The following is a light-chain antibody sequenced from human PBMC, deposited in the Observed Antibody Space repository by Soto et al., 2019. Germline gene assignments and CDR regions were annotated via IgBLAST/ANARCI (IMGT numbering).Light chain of an antibody. CDR2: QAS. J-gene: IGKJ3*01. Sequence: DIQMTQSPSTLSASVGDSVTITCRASQSISNWLAWYQQRPGEAPKLLIYQASTLQTGAPSRFSGSGSGTEFTLTISSLQPDDFATYYCQQYNRGFGPGTKVDIK. CDR1: QSISNW. V-gene: IGKV1-5*03. CDR3: QQYNRG.